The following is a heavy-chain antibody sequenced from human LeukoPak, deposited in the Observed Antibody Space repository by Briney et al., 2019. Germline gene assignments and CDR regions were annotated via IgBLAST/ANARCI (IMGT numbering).Heavy chain of an antibody. D-gene: IGHD3-10*01. V-gene: IGHV3-30*18. J-gene: IGHJ4*02. Sequence: GGSLRLSCAASGFTFSSSGMHWVRQAPGKGLEWVAVISYDGSNKYYADSVKGRFTISRDNSKNTLYLQMNSLRAEDTAVYYCAKDYYGSGQSFDYWGQGTLVTVSS. CDR2: ISYDGSNK. CDR3: AKDYYGSGQSFDY. CDR1: GFTFSSSG.